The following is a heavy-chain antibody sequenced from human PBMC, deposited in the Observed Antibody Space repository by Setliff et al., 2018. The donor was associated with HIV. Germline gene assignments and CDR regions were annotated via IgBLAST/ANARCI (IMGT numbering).Heavy chain of an antibody. CDR2: IFYTGST. V-gene: IGHV4-59*08. D-gene: IGHD3-22*01. CDR1: GGSISSYY. J-gene: IGHJ4*02. Sequence: PSETLFLTCTVSGGSISSYYWTWLRQFPGKGLEWIGFIFYTGSTTYNPSLNSRVTISVDTSKIQFSLKVTSVTAADTAVYYCGRQVPVPGVAVTPIDYWGQGTLVTVSS. CDR3: GRQVPVPGVAVTPIDY.